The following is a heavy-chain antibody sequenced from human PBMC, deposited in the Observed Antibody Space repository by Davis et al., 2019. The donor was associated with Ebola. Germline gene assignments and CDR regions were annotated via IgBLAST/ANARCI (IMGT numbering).Heavy chain of an antibody. V-gene: IGHV3-30*04. CDR1: GFTFRNFA. Sequence: GESLKISCAASGFTFRNFAMHWVRQAPGKGLEWVASIRHDASNTNDADSVKGRFTISRDNSKNTLYLEMNGLRVEDVAIYYCAREDGGYWDWGQGTLVTVSS. J-gene: IGHJ4*02. D-gene: IGHD5-12*01. CDR2: IRHDASNT. CDR3: AREDGGYWD.